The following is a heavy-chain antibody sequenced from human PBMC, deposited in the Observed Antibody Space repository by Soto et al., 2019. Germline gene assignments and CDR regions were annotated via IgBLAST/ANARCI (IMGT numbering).Heavy chain of an antibody. CDR2: IWYDGSNK. Sequence: PGGSLRLSCAAFGFTFSSYGMHWVRQAPGKGLEWVAVIWYDGSNKYYADSVKGRFTISRDNSKNTLYLQMNSLRAEDTAVYYCASIPIFYSRPFDYWGQGTLVTVSS. V-gene: IGHV3-33*08. D-gene: IGHD6-13*01. CDR3: ASIPIFYSRPFDY. CDR1: GFTFSSYG. J-gene: IGHJ4*02.